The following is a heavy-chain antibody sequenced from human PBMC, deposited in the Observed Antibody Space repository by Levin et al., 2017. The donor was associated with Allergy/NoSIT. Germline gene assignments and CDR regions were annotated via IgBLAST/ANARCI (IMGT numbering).Heavy chain of an antibody. D-gene: IGHD6-13*01. CDR2: IYPGDSDT. J-gene: IGHJ4*02. Sequence: TGGSLRLSCKGSGYSFTSYWIGWVRQMPGKGLEWMGIIYPGDSDTKYSPSFQGQVTISADKSISTAYLQWSSLKASDTAMYYCARPPYSSSWYGIDYWGQGTLVTVSS. CDR3: ARPPYSSSWYGIDY. CDR1: GYSFTSYW. V-gene: IGHV5-51*01.